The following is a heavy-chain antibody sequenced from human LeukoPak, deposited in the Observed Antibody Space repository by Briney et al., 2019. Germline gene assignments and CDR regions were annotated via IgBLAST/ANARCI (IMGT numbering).Heavy chain of an antibody. CDR2: ISSGSFAK. V-gene: IGHV3-48*01. CDR3: ARSDNGDYDY. D-gene: IGHD4-17*01. J-gene: IGHJ4*02. CDR1: GFTFDTYS. Sequence: PGGSLRLSCAASGFTFDTYSMNWVRQAPGKGLEWVSYISSGSFAKYYADSVKGRFTVSRDNAKNSLNLQMNSLRADDTAVYYCARSDNGDYDYWGQGTLVTVSS.